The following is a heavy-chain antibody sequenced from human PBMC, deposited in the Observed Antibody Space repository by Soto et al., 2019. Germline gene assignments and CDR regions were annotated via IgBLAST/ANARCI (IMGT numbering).Heavy chain of an antibody. V-gene: IGHV4-59*01. CDR2: IYYSRST. J-gene: IGHJ6*02. CDR3: ARDHYYYYGMDV. Sequence: ETLSLTCTVSGGSISSYYWSWIRQPPGKGLEWIGYIYYSRSTNYNPSLESRVTISVDTSKNQFSLKLSSVTAADTAVYYCARDHYYYYGMDVWGQGTTVTVSS. CDR1: GGSISSYY.